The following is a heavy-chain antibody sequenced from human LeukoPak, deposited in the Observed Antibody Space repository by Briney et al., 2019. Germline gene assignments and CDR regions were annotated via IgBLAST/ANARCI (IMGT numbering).Heavy chain of an antibody. J-gene: IGHJ4*02. CDR2: NYYRGST. Sequence: PAETLSLTCTVSGGSISSSSYYWGWIRQPPGKGLEWIGSNYYRGSTYYNPSLKSRVTISVDTSKNQFSLKLSSVTAADTAVYYCARRGGIAVHWGQGTLVTVPT. CDR3: ARRGGIAVH. D-gene: IGHD6-19*01. V-gene: IGHV4-39*01. CDR1: GGSISSSSYY.